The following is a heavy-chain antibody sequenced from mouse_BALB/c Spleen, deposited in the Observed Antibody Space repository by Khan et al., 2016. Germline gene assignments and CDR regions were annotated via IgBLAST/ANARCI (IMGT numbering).Heavy chain of an antibody. D-gene: IGHD4-1*01. V-gene: IGHV1-7*01. CDR2: INPSTGYT. J-gene: IGHJ2*01. CDR1: GYTFTSYW. Sequence: QVQLKESGAELAKPGASVKMSCKASGYTFTSYWMHWVKQRPGQGLDWIGYINPSTGYTEYNQKFKDKATLTADKSSSTAYMQLSSLTSEDSAVYYCARLTEGNYWGQGTTLTVSS. CDR3: ARLTEGNY.